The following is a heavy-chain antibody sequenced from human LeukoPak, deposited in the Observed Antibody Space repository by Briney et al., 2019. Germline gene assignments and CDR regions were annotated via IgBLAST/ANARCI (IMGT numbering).Heavy chain of an antibody. CDR1: GFTFDVYG. CDR3: ARVGSGCSGGSCSPHYYYYYYMDV. V-gene: IGHV3-20*04. J-gene: IGHJ6*03. Sequence: PGGSLTLSCAASGFTFDVYGMSRVRQAPGNGLEWVSGINWNGGSTGYADSVKGRFTISRDNAKNSLYLQMNSLRAEDTALYYCARVGSGCSGGSCSPHYYYYYYMDVWGKGTTVTVSS. CDR2: INWNGGST. D-gene: IGHD2-15*01.